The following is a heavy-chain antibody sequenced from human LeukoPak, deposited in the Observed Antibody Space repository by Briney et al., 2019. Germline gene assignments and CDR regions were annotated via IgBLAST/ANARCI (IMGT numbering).Heavy chain of an antibody. J-gene: IGHJ4*02. D-gene: IGHD2-2*01. CDR3: AEFYCSSTSCYFDY. V-gene: IGHV4-31*03. CDR2: IYYSGST. CDR1: GGSISSGGYY. Sequence: SETLSLTCTVSGGSISSGGYYWSWIRQHPGQGLEWIGYIYYSGSTYYNPSLKSRVIISVDTSKNQFSLKMSSVTAADTAVYYCAEFYCSSTSCYFDYWGQGTLVTVSS.